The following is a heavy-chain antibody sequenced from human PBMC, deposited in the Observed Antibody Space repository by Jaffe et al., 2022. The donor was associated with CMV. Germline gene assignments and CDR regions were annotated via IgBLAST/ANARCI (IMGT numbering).Heavy chain of an antibody. Sequence: EVQLVESGGGLVKPGGSLRLSCAASGFTFSNAWMSWVRQAPGKGLEWVGRIKSKTDGGTTDYAAPVKGRFTISRDDSKNTLYLQMNSLKTEDTAVYYCTTGVVVVVAATPGAFDIWGQGTMVTVSS. D-gene: IGHD2-15*01. CDR1: GFTFSNAW. V-gene: IGHV3-15*01. CDR3: TTGVVVVVAATPGAFDI. CDR2: IKSKTDGGTT. J-gene: IGHJ3*02.